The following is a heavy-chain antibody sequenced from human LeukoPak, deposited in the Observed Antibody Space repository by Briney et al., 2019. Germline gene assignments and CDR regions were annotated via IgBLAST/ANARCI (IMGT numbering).Heavy chain of an antibody. Sequence: ESLRLSCAASAFTFNNFAMSWVRQAPGKGLEWVSGINHSGGHKYYADSVKGRFTISRDNAKNSLYLQMNSLRAEDTAVYYCARDIAAAGLNWFDPWGQGTLVTVSS. D-gene: IGHD6-13*01. CDR1: AFTFNNFA. CDR3: ARDIAAAGLNWFDP. V-gene: IGHV3-23*01. CDR2: INHSGGHK. J-gene: IGHJ5*02.